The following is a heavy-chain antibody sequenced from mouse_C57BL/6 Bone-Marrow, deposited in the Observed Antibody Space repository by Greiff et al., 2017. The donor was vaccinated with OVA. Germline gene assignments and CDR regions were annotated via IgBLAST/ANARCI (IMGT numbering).Heavy chain of an antibody. Sequence: EVKLLESGPGLVKPSQSLSLTCSVTGYSITSGYYWNWIRQFPGNKLEWMGYISYDGSNNYNPSLKNRISITRDTSKNQFFLKLNSVTTEDTATYYCARDPSNPYYFDYWGQGTTLTVSS. J-gene: IGHJ2*01. CDR2: ISYDGSN. D-gene: IGHD2-10*02. CDR1: GYSITSGYY. CDR3: ARDPSNPYYFDY. V-gene: IGHV3-6*01.